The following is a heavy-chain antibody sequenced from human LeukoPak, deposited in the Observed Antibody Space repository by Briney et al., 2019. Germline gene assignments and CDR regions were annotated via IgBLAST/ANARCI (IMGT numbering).Heavy chain of an antibody. CDR3: ASLGTGYSYGYALDY. J-gene: IGHJ4*02. V-gene: IGHV4-59*01. CDR1: GGSISSYY. D-gene: IGHD5-18*01. Sequence: PSETLSLTCTVSGGSISSYYWNWIRQPPGKGLEWIGYIYYSGSTNYNPSLKSRVTISVDTSKNQFSLKLSSVTAADTAVYYCASLGTGYSYGYALDYWGQGTLVTVSS. CDR2: IYYSGST.